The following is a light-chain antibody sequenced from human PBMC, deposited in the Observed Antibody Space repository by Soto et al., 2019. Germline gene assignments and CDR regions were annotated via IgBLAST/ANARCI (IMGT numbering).Light chain of an antibody. V-gene: IGLV1-47*02. Sequence: QSVLTQPPSASGTPGQRVTISCSGSSSNIGRNPVYWYQQVPGTAPKLLFYTNDQRPSGVPDRFSGSKSGTSASLAISGLRSEDEADYYCAAWDDSLSGPVFGGGTKPPS. CDR2: TND. J-gene: IGLJ3*02. CDR3: AAWDDSLSGPV. CDR1: SSNIGRNP.